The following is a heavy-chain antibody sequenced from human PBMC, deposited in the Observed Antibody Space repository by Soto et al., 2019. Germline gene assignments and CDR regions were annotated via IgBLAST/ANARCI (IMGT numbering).Heavy chain of an antibody. V-gene: IGHV3-23*01. CDR2: ISGSGFKK. Sequence: GGSLRLSCAASGFIFENFGMSWVRQAPGKGLEWISSISGSGFKKYYADSVKGRFTISRDNSKSTVYLELNNLSAEDTAVCHCAKNQGVELVPLATVDWFDPWGQGSVVTVSS. CDR1: GFIFENFG. D-gene: IGHD1-26*01. CDR3: AKNQGVELVPLATVDWFDP. J-gene: IGHJ5*02.